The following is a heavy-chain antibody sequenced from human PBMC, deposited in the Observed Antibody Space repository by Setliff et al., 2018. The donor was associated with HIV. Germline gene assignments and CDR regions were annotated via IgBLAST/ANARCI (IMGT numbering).Heavy chain of an antibody. CDR2: IFTSGST. CDR3: ARRIDDSGSFPDKNWFDT. J-gene: IGHJ5*02. CDR1: GGSISTSY. V-gene: IGHV4-4*09. Sequence: PSETLSLTCTVSGGSISTSYWNWIRQPPGKGLEWIGYIFTSGSTNYNPSLKSRVTISMDTSKNQFSLKLSSVTAADTALYYCARRIDDSGSFPDKNWFDTWGQGSLVTVSS. D-gene: IGHD3-10*01.